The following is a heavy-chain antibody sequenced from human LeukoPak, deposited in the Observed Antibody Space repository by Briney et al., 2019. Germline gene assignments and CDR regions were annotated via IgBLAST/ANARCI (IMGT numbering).Heavy chain of an antibody. D-gene: IGHD6-13*01. CDR3: ARRGYSSSWYPTVGNYYYYYMDV. J-gene: IGHJ6*03. CDR2: IIPIFGTA. V-gene: IGHV1-69*13. Sequence: ASVKVSCKASGGIFSSYAISWVRQAPGQGLEWMGGIIPIFGTANYAQKFQGRVTITADESTSTAYMELSSLRSEDTAVYYCARRGYSSSWYPTVGNYYYYYMDVWGKGTTVTISS. CDR1: GGIFSSYA.